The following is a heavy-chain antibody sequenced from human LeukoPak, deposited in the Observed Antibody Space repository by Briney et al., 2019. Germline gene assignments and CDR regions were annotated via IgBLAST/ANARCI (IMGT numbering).Heavy chain of an antibody. V-gene: IGHV3-30*02. Sequence: GVSLRLSCAASGFTFSSYGMHWVRQAPGKGLEWVASIRYDGSNKYYADSVKGRFTISRDNSKNALYLQMNSLRAEDTAVYYCAKDLTVDTAMVYYYYGMDVWGQGTTVTVSS. CDR1: GFTFSSYG. CDR3: AKDLTVDTAMVYYYYGMDV. CDR2: IRYDGSNK. J-gene: IGHJ6*02. D-gene: IGHD5-18*01.